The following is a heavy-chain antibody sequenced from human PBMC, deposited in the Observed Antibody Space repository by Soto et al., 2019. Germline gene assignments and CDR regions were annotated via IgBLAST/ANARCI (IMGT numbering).Heavy chain of an antibody. D-gene: IGHD3-10*01. J-gene: IGHJ6*02. CDR1: GFTFSVSA. V-gene: IGHV3-23*05. CDR3: AKGSITMVRGVIVQYYYYGMDV. CDR2: VSRSGRTT. Sequence: GGCLGLSCAASGFTFSVSATAWVRQAPGKGLEWVEGVSRSGRTTYYADSVKGRFTISRDNSKNTLYLQMNRLRAEDTAVYYCAKGSITMVRGVIVQYYYYGMDVWGQGTTVTVSS.